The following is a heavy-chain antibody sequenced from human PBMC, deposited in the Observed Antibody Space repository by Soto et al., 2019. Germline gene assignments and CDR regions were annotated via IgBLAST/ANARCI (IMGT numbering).Heavy chain of an antibody. V-gene: IGHV4-59*01. CDR2: ISYSGST. D-gene: IGHD3-3*01. J-gene: IGHJ4*02. Sequence: SETLSLTCTVSGASISSYYWTWIRQPPGKGLEWIGYISYSGSTNYNPSLKSRVTISVDTSKNQFSLKLTSVTAADTAVYFCARVTPRKSNLYFYDYWGQGTLVTVSS. CDR3: ARVTPRKSNLYFYDY. CDR1: GASISSYY.